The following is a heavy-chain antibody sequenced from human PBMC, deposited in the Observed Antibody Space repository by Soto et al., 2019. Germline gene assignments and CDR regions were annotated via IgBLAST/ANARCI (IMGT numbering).Heavy chain of an antibody. J-gene: IGHJ4*02. D-gene: IGHD5-12*01. CDR3: ARHRRTIVAKFYFDN. V-gene: IGHV4-59*08. Sequence: QVQLQESGPGLVKPSETQSLTCTVSGGSINSYCWSWIRQPPGKGLEWIAYIFDSGNANYNPSLKSRVTISVDTSKNQFSLKLTSVTAADTAVYYCARHRRTIVAKFYFDNWGQGALVTVSS. CDR2: IFDSGNA. CDR1: GGSINSYC.